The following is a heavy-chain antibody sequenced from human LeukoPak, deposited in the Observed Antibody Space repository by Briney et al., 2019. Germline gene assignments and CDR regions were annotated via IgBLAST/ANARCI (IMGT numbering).Heavy chain of an antibody. CDR2: ISGSGGST. CDR3: AKGYSGSYAPSLYFDY. J-gene: IGHJ4*02. D-gene: IGHD1-26*01. V-gene: IGHV3-23*01. CDR1: GFTFSSYW. Sequence: SGGSLRLSCAASGFTFSSYWMSWVCQAPGKGLEWVSAISGSGGSTYYADSVKGRFTISRDNSKNTLYLQMNSLRAEDTAVYYCAKGYSGSYAPSLYFDYWGQGTLVAVSS.